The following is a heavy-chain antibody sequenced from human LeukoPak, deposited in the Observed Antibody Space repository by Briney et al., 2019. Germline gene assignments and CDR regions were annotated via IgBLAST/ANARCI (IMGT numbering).Heavy chain of an antibody. CDR1: GGSISSYY. D-gene: IGHD6-13*01. CDR2: FYYSGST. V-gene: IGHV4-59*01. Sequence: SETLSLTCTVSGGSISSYYWSWIRQPPGKGLEWIGYFYYSGSTNYSPSLKSRVTISVDTSKNQFSLKLSSVTAADTAVYYCASSERLGSWGIWGQGTMVTVSS. J-gene: IGHJ3*02. CDR3: ASSERLGSWGI.